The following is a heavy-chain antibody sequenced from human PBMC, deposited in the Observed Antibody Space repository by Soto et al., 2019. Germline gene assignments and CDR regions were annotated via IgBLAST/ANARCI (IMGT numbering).Heavy chain of an antibody. D-gene: IGHD1-26*01. Sequence: TSETLSLTCTVSGGSISSGGYYWSWIRQHPGKGLEWLGYIYYSGSPYYNPSLKSRVTISVDTSNNQFSLKLSSVTAADTAVYYCARDRWELLRGYYYGMDVGGQGTTVTVSS. J-gene: IGHJ6*02. CDR3: ARDRWELLRGYYYGMDV. CDR1: GGSISSGGYY. V-gene: IGHV4-31*03. CDR2: IYYSGSP.